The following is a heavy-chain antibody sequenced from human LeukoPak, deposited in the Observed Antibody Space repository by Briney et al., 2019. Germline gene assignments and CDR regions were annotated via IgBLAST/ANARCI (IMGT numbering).Heavy chain of an antibody. J-gene: IGHJ4*02. CDR1: GFTFADYG. CDR3: ARDHVGSGYYYFDC. Sequence: GGSLRISCAPCGFTFADYGMSWVRQAPGKGLEWVSGITGNGGSVVYADAMKGRFTVSRDNDKNSLYLQMNSLRDEDTALYYCARDHVGSGYYYFDCWGQGTLVTV. V-gene: IGHV3-20*04. CDR2: ITGNGGSV. D-gene: IGHD3-22*01.